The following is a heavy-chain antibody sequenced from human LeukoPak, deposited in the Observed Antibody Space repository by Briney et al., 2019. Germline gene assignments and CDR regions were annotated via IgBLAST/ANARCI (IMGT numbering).Heavy chain of an antibody. V-gene: IGHV4-39*07. CDR3: TRGGELMNF. J-gene: IGHJ4*02. CDR1: GGSISSSSYF. Sequence: SETLSLTCTVSGGSISSSSYFWGWIRQPPGKGLEWIGSIYYSGSTYYSPSLKSRVTISVDTSKNQFSLKLSSVTAADTAVYYCTRGGELMNFWGQGTLVTVSS. D-gene: IGHD1-26*01. CDR2: IYYSGST.